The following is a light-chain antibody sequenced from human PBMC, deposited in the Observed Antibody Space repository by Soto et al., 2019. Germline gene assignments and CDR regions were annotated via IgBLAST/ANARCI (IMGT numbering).Light chain of an antibody. J-gene: IGKJ5*01. V-gene: IGKV3-20*01. CDR1: QSVSAR. Sequence: EIVLTQSPDTLSLSPGESATLSCRASQSVSARLAWYKHKPGQPPRLLISDVFNRASGVAERFSGSGSETDFTLIIRRMEPEDYALYYCQHYQGGHPIAFGQGTRLEL. CDR3: QHYQGGHPIA. CDR2: DVF.